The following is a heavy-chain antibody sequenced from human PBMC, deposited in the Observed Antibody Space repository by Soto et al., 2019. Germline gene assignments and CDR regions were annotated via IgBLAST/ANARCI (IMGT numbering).Heavy chain of an antibody. D-gene: IGHD3-22*01. CDR1: GFTFSSYD. CDR3: ARATYDSGGYWRLDN. V-gene: IGHV3-13*04. Sequence: EVQLVESGGGLVQPGGSLRLSCAASGFTFSSYDMHWVRQATGKGLEWVSAIGTAGDTYYPGSVKGRFTISRENAKNSLYLQMNSLRAGDTAVYYCARATYDSGGYWRLDNWGQGTLVTVSS. CDR2: IGTAGDT. J-gene: IGHJ4*02.